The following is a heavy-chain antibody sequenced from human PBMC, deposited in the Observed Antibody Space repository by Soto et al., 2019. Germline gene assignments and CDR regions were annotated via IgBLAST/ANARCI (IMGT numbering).Heavy chain of an antibody. J-gene: IGHJ3*01. Sequence: ASVKVSCKASGFRFSDYGFNWLRQAPGQGLEWMGWISAFNGNTETAQGLQDRVTMTTDSSTTTAHMDLTNLTTDDTAIYYCARSYYLADAYDVWGQGTMVTVSS. V-gene: IGHV1-18*01. CDR2: ISAFNGNT. D-gene: IGHD3-16*01. CDR1: GFRFSDYG. CDR3: ARSYYLADAYDV.